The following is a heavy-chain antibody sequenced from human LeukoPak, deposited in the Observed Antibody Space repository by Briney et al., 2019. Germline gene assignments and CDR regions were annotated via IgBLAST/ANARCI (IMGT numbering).Heavy chain of an antibody. V-gene: IGHV3-73*01. CDR1: GFTFSGSA. J-gene: IGHJ3*01. CDR2: IRSKANNYAT. CDR3: IAGLSD. Sequence: GGTLRLSCAASGFTFSGSAMHWVRQASGKGLEWVGRIRSKANNYATAYAASVKGRFTISRDDSKNTAYLQMKSLKTEDTAVYYCIAGLSDWGQGTMVTVSS.